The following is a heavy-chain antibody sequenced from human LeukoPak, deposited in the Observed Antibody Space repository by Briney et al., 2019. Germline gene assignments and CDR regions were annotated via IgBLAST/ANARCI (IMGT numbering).Heavy chain of an antibody. CDR2: ITDSGSTT. CDR1: GFTFSGSA. CDR3: ARQRREHFDY. J-gene: IGHJ4*02. D-gene: IGHD1-26*01. V-gene: IGHV3-23*01. Sequence: QTGGSLRLSCAASGFTFSGSAMHWVRQASGKGLEWVSSITDSGSTTHNADSVKGRFTISRDNSKNTLHLHMNSLRAEDTAVYYCARQRREHFDYWGQGTLVTVSS.